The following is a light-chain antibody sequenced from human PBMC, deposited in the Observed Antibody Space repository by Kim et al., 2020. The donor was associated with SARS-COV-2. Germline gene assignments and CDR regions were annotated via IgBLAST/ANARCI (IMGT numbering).Light chain of an antibody. J-gene: IGLJ2*01. CDR2: DVT. CDR1: NRDVGGYNF. Sequence: QSALTQPASVSGSPGQSITISCTGTNRDVGGYNFVSWYQQHPGKAPKLIIYDVTHRPSGASNRFSGSKSGNTASLTISGLQPEDEAHYYCSSYRSGNSVLFGRGTQLTVL. V-gene: IGLV2-14*03. CDR3: SSYRSGNSVL.